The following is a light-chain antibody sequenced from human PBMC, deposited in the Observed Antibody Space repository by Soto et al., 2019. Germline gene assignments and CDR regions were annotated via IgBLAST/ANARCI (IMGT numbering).Light chain of an antibody. CDR2: ATS. CDR3: QQYGNSLPWT. V-gene: IGKV3-20*01. J-gene: IGKJ1*01. Sequence: EIVLTQSPGTLSLSPGERATLSCRASQSVSSRYLAWYQQKPGQAPRPLIYATSSRATDVPDRFSGSGSGTDFTLTISRLEPEDFAVYYCQQYGNSLPWTFGQGTKGDI. CDR1: QSVSSRY.